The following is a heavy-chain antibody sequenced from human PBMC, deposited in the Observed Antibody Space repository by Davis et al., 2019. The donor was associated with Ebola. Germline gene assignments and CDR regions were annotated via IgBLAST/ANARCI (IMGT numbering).Heavy chain of an antibody. CDR3: AKEWYTTGWYFILGY. J-gene: IGHJ4*02. CDR1: GFTFNSYA. D-gene: IGHD6-19*01. CDR2: ISGNGDNT. V-gene: IGHV3-23*01. Sequence: GESLKISCAASGFTFNSYAMSWVRQAPGKGLEWVSIISGNGDNTYYADSVKGRFTISRDNSKNTLYLQMKSLRAEDTAVYYCAKEWYTTGWYFILGYWGQGTLVTVSS.